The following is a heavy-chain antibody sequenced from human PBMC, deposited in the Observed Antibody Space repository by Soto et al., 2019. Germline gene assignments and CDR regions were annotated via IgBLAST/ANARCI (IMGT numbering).Heavy chain of an antibody. CDR1: GFTFSTYA. Sequence: GGSLRLSCAASGFTFSTYAMSWVRRAPGKGLEWVSGMRADGSTYYTDSVTGRFTMSRDNSKNTLFLQMNSLRAEDTAVYFCVNDRGNFWGLDVWGKGTTVTVSS. V-gene: IGHV3-23*01. D-gene: IGHD3-16*01. J-gene: IGHJ6*04. CDR2: MRADGST. CDR3: VNDRGNFWGLDV.